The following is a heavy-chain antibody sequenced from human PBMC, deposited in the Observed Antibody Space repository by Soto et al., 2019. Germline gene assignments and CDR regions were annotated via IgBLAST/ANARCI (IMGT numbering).Heavy chain of an antibody. J-gene: IGHJ1*01. Sequence: WTWIRQHPGKGLEWIGNIHHSGSTFYNPSLKSRVSISVDTSKNQFSLKLSSVTAADTAVYFCVRGVLSWGQGYLVTVSS. V-gene: IGHV4-31*02. CDR3: VRGVLS. D-gene: IGHD3-10*02. CDR2: IHHSGST.